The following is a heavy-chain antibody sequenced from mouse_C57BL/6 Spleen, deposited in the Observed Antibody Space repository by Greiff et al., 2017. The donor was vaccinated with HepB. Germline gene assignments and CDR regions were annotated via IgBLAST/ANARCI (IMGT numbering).Heavy chain of an antibody. CDR3: ARRLSTTVGSWFAY. CDR1: GFTFTDYY. V-gene: IGHV7-3*01. Sequence: EVMLVESGGGLVQPGGSLSLSCAASGFTFTDYYMSWVRQPPGKALEWLGFIRNKANGYTTEYSASVKGRFTISRDNSQSILYLQMMALRAEDSATYYCARRLSTTVGSWFAYWGQGTLVTVSA. J-gene: IGHJ3*01. CDR2: IRNKANGYTT. D-gene: IGHD1-1*01.